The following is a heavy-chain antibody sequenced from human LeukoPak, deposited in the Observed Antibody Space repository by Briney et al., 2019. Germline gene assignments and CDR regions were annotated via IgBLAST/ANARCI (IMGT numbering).Heavy chain of an antibody. CDR2: ISNNGDYT. Sequence: PGGSLRLSCAASGFTFTNDWMNWVRQVPGKGLEWVSAISNNGDYTYYADSVQGRFTISRDNSKSTLCLQMNSLRAEDTAVYYCAKQLGYCSDGSCYFPYWGQGTLVTVSS. J-gene: IGHJ4*02. V-gene: IGHV3-23*01. CDR3: AKQLGYCSDGSCYFPY. D-gene: IGHD2-15*01. CDR1: GFTFTNDW.